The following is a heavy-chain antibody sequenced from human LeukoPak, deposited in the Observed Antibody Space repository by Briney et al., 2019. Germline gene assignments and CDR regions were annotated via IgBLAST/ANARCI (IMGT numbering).Heavy chain of an antibody. D-gene: IGHD1-26*01. V-gene: IGHV4-59*01. CDR1: GGSFSGYY. Sequence: SETLSLTCAVYGGSFSGYYWSWIRQPPGKGLEWIAYIYYSGSTTYNPSLKSRVTMSVDTSKNQFSLRLSSVTAADTAVYYCARGPLGAPAGNWFDPWGQGTLVTVSS. CDR2: IYYSGST. CDR3: ARGPLGAPAGNWFDP. J-gene: IGHJ5*02.